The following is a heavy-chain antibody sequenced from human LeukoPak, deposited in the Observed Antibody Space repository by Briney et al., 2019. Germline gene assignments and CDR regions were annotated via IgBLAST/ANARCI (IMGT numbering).Heavy chain of an antibody. CDR2: ISAYNGNT. CDR3: AREPPRYNWNDGGVWFDP. V-gene: IGHV1-18*01. J-gene: IGHJ5*02. CDR1: GYTFTSYG. D-gene: IGHD1-1*01. Sequence: GASVKVSCKASGYTFTSYGISWVRQAPGQGLEWMGWISAYNGNTNYAQKLQGRVTMTTDTSTSTAYMELRSLRSDDTAVYYCAREPPRYNWNDGGVWFDPWGQGTLVTVSS.